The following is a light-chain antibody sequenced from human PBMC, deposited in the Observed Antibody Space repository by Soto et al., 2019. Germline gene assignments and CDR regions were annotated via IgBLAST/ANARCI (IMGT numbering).Light chain of an antibody. Sequence: EIVLTQYPATLSLSPGERATLSCRASQRVSSYLSWYQQRPGQAPRLLIYGASSRATGIPDRFSGSGSGTDFTLTISRLEPEDFAVYFCQRYGSSPLITFGQGTRLEIK. CDR1: QRVSSY. J-gene: IGKJ5*01. V-gene: IGKV3-20*01. CDR3: QRYGSSPLIT. CDR2: GAS.